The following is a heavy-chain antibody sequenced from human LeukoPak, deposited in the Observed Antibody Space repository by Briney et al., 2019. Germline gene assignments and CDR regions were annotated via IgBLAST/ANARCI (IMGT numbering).Heavy chain of an antibody. CDR3: ASMKGSGTYSSFDF. J-gene: IGHJ4*02. CDR2: IKQDGSEK. D-gene: IGHD3-10*01. Sequence: SGGSLRLSCAASGFTFSNCWMSWVRQAPGKGLEWVANIKQDGSEKYYIDSVKGRFTISRDNAKNSLYLQMNSLRVEEAAVYYCASMKGSGTYSSFDFWGQGTLVTVSS. CDR1: GFTFSNCW. V-gene: IGHV3-7*01.